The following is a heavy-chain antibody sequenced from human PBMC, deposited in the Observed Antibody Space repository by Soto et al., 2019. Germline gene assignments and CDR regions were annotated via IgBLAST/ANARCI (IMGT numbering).Heavy chain of an antibody. CDR2: ILHSGST. D-gene: IGHD5-18*01. Sequence: PSEALSLTCAVSVGSIRSNNWGSCFRTPPGKGLEWIGEILHSGSTNYNPSLKTRVTISVDTSKNQFSLKLSSVTAADTAVYYCAREGYSYGYGYFEYWGQGTLVTVSS. CDR3: AREGYSYGYGYFEY. V-gene: IGHV4-4*02. CDR1: VGSIRSNNW. J-gene: IGHJ4*02.